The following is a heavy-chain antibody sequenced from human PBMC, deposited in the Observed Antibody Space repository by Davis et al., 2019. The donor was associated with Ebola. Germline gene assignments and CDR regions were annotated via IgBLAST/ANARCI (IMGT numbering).Heavy chain of an antibody. Sequence: LGGSLRLSCAGSGFTFNFYVMSWVRQAPGKGLEWVSAIDGGDGSTYYADSVKGRFTISRDNSKNTLYLQMNSLRVEDTATYYCVKRTSGSSGWDYWGQGTLVTVSS. J-gene: IGHJ4*02. CDR1: GFTFNFYV. CDR3: VKRTSGSSGWDY. CDR2: IDGGDGST. D-gene: IGHD6-6*01. V-gene: IGHV3-23*01.